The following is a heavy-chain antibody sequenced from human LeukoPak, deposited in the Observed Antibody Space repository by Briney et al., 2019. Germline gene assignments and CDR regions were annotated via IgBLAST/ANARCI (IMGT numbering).Heavy chain of an antibody. V-gene: IGHV4-59*01. D-gene: IGHD2-2*01. J-gene: IGHJ4*02. Sequence: SETLSLTCTVSGGSISSYYWSWIRQPPGKGLEWIGYTYYSGSTNYNPSLKSRVTISVDTSKNQFSLKLSSVTAADTAVYYCARVGPISAAVDYWGQGTLVTVSS. CDR3: ARVGPISAAVDY. CDR1: GGSISSYY. CDR2: TYYSGST.